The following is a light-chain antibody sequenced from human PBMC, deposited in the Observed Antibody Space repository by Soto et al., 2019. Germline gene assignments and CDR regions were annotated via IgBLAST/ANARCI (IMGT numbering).Light chain of an antibody. CDR3: QQSFSSPPWT. Sequence: DIQMIQSPSTLSASVGDRVTITCRASQSISSWLAWYQQKPGKAPKLLIYKASSLESGVPSRFSGSGSGTEFTLTISSLQPEDFATYYCQQSFSSPPWTFGQGTKVDI. V-gene: IGKV1-5*03. CDR1: QSISSW. J-gene: IGKJ1*01. CDR2: KAS.